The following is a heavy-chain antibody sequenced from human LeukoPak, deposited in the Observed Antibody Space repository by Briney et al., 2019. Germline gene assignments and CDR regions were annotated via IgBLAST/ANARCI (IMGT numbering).Heavy chain of an antibody. CDR2: INSDGSAT. J-gene: IGHJ6*02. V-gene: IGHV3-74*01. CDR3: ASDSPYYGMDV. CDR1: GFTFSSHW. Sequence: PGGSLRLSCAASGFTFSSHWMTWVRQVPGKGLLWVSRINSDGSATIYADSVRGRFTISGDNAKNTLYLQMSGLRVEDTAVYHCASDSPYYGMDVWGQGTTVTVSS.